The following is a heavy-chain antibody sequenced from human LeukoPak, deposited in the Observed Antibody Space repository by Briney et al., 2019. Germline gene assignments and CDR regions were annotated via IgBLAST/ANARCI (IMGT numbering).Heavy chain of an antibody. CDR3: ARKTRYYGSGVNWFDP. J-gene: IGHJ5*02. CDR1: GYTFTSYY. V-gene: IGHV1-46*01. Sequence: ASVKVSCKASGYTFTSYYMHWVRQAPGQGLEWMGIINPSGGSTSYAQKFQGRVTMTTDTSTSTAYMELRSLRSDDTAVYYCARKTRYYGSGVNWFDPWGQGTLVTVSS. CDR2: INPSGGST. D-gene: IGHD3-10*01.